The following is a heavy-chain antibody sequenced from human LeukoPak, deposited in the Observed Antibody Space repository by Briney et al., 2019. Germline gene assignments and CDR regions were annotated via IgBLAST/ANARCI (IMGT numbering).Heavy chain of an antibody. CDR2: IYPGDSDT. D-gene: IGHD6-19*01. Sequence: GESLKISCKGSGYSFTSYWIGWVRQMPGKGLEWMGIIYPGDSDTRYSPSFQGQVTISADKSISTAYLQWSSLKASGTAMYYCARGLEQWLNWFDPWGQGTLVTVSS. J-gene: IGHJ5*02. V-gene: IGHV5-51*01. CDR1: GYSFTSYW. CDR3: ARGLEQWLNWFDP.